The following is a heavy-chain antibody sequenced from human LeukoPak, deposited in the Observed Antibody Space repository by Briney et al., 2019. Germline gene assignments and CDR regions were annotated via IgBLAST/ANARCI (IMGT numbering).Heavy chain of an antibody. CDR2: ISSSSNNI. V-gene: IGHV3-21*01. CDR3: VYGGGYFQH. Sequence: PGGSLRLSCAASGFTFSSYSMDWVRQAPGKGLEWVSSISSSSNNIYYADSVKGRFTISRDNGKNSLYLLMNSLRAEDTAVYYSVYGGGYFQHWGQGTLVTVSS. J-gene: IGHJ1*01. D-gene: IGHD4-23*01. CDR1: GFTFSSYS.